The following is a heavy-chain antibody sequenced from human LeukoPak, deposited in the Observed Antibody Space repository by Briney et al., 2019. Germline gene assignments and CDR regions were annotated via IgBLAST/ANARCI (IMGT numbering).Heavy chain of an antibody. CDR3: ARDLSGSFSFDY. CDR1: GFSFSSYA. CDR2: LSYDGSNK. Sequence: GGSLRLSCAAFGFSFSSYAMHWVRQAPGKGLEWVAALSYDGSNKYYADSVKGRFTISRDNSKNTLYLQMNSLRAEDTAVYFCARDLSGSFSFDYWGQGALVTVSS. V-gene: IGHV3-30*04. D-gene: IGHD1-26*01. J-gene: IGHJ4*02.